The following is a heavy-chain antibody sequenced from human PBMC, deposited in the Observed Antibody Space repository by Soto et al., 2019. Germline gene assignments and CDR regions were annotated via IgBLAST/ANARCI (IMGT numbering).Heavy chain of an antibody. Sequence: LRLSCAASGFTFRSYPMHWVRQAPGKGLEWVAIVSYDGITKYADSVKGRFTISRDNSNNTLFLQMNSLRTEDTAVYYCTKEGLFWSGSFDSWGQGTLVTVSS. D-gene: IGHD3-3*01. V-gene: IGHV3-30-3*02. J-gene: IGHJ4*02. CDR2: VSYDGITK. CDR3: TKEGLFWSGSFDS. CDR1: GFTFRSYP.